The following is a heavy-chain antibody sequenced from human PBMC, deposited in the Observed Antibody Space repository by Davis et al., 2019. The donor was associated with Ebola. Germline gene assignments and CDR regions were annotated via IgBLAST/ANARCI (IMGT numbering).Heavy chain of an antibody. J-gene: IGHJ6*04. CDR2: INPNSGGT. CDR1: GYTFTNYG. D-gene: IGHD6-13*01. Sequence: AASVKVSCKASGYTFTNYGITWVRQAPGQGLEWMGRINPNSGGTNYAQKFQGRVTMTRDTSISTAYMELSRLRSDDTAVYYCARALAGIYYYGMDVWGKGTTVTVSS. CDR3: ARALAGIYYYGMDV. V-gene: IGHV1-2*06.